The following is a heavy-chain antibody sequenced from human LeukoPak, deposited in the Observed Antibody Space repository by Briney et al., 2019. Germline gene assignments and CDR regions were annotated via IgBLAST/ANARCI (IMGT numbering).Heavy chain of an antibody. CDR1: GGSISSSTSY. V-gene: IGHV4-39*01. J-gene: IGHJ3*02. Sequence: SETLSLTCTVSGGSISSSTSYWGWIRQPPGKGLEWIGSIYFSGSTYYTPSLKSRVTISVDTSKNQFSLKLSSVTAADTAVYYCARRTGYHLDAFDTWGQGTMVTVSS. CDR2: IYFSGST. D-gene: IGHD5-12*01. CDR3: ARRTGYHLDAFDT.